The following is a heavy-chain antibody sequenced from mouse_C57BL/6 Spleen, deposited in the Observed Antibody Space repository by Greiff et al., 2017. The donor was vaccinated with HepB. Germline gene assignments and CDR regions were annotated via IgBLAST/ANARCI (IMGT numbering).Heavy chain of an antibody. CDR3: AKTFYDYDRSYWYFDV. CDR2: IWRGGST. J-gene: IGHJ1*03. D-gene: IGHD2-4*01. V-gene: IGHV2-5*01. Sequence: VQLQQSGPGLVQPSQSLSITCTVSGFSLTSYGVHWVRQSPGKGLEWLGVIWRGGSTDYNAAFMSRLSITKDNSKSQVFFKMNSLQADDTAIYYCAKTFYDYDRSYWYFDVWGTGTTVTVSS. CDR1: GFSLTSYG.